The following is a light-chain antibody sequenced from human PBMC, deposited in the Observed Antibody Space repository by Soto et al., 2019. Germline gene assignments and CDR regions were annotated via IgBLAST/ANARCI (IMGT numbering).Light chain of an antibody. CDR3: QQYGSSSWT. V-gene: IGKV3-20*01. CDR1: QSVSSSY. CDR2: GTS. Sequence: EIVLTQSPGTLSLSPGERATLSCRASQSVSSSYLAWYQQKPGQAPRLLIYGTSRRATAIPDRFSGSGSGTDFPPTISRLEPEDFAVYYCQQYGSSSWTFGQGTKVEIK. J-gene: IGKJ1*01.